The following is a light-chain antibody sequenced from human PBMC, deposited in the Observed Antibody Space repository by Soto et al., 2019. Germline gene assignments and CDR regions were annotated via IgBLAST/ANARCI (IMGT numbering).Light chain of an antibody. J-gene: IGLJ2*01. CDR3: CSYAANYNLV. CDR2: DAS. Sequence: QSALTQPRSVSASPGQSVTISCTGTSSNVGGYNYVSWYQQNPGKAPKLIIYDASKRPSGVPDRFSGSKSGNAASLTISGLQAEDEGDYYCCSYAANYNLVFGGGTKLTVL. CDR1: SSNVGGYNY. V-gene: IGLV2-11*01.